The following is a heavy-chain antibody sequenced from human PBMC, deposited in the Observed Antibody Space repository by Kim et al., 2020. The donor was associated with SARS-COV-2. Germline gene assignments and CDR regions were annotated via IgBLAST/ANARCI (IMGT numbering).Heavy chain of an antibody. Sequence: SETLSLTCTVSGYSISSGYYWGWIRQPPGKGLEWIGSIYHSGSTYYNPSLKSRVTISVDTSKNQFSLKLSSVTAADTAVYYCARGPGGYIVSGSSHRPVDYWGQGTLVTVSS. J-gene: IGHJ4*02. CDR2: IYHSGST. V-gene: IGHV4-38-2*02. D-gene: IGHD1-26*01. CDR3: ARGPGGYIVSGSSHRPVDY. CDR1: GYSISSGYY.